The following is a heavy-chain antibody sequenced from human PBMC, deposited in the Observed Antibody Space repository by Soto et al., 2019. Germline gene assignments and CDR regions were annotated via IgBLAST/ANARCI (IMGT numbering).Heavy chain of an antibody. V-gene: IGHV3-30*04. CDR2: ISHDGRVT. CDR1: GFTFNSLS. Sequence: QVQLVESGGGMVQPGTSLRLSCAASGFTFNSLSLHWVRQRPDKGQEWVAVISHDGRVTFYADFVKGRFTVSRDNSKNTIYLQVNSLSAEDTAAYYCAREPYGDSQYFDYWGQGTLVTVSS. J-gene: IGHJ4*02. D-gene: IGHD2-21*02. CDR3: AREPYGDSQYFDY.